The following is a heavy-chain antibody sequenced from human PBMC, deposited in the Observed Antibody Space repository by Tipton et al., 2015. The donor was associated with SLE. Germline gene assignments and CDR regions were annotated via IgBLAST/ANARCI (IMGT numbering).Heavy chain of an antibody. J-gene: IGHJ6*03. CDR2: INSDGSST. D-gene: IGHD4-11*01. Sequence: SLRLSCAASGFTFSNYWMHWVRQAPGKGLVWVSRINSDGSSTSYADSVKGRFTTSRDNAKNTLYLQMNSLRAEDTAVYYCAREGTTVIYYYYYMDVWGKGTTVTVSS. V-gene: IGHV3-74*01. CDR1: GFTFSNYW. CDR3: AREGTTVIYYYYYMDV.